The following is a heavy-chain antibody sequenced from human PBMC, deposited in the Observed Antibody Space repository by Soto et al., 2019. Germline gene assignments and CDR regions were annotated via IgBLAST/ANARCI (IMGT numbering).Heavy chain of an antibody. CDR3: ARRTTVTGTYYFDY. J-gene: IGHJ4*02. CDR1: GFTFSSYS. CDR2: ISSSSSTI. D-gene: IGHD4-17*01. Sequence: SLRLSCAASGFTFSSYSMNWVRQAPGKGLEWVSYISSSSSTIYYADSVKGRFTISRDNAKNSLYLQMNSLRAEDTAVYYCARRTTVTGTYYFDYWGQGTLVTVSS. V-gene: IGHV3-48*01.